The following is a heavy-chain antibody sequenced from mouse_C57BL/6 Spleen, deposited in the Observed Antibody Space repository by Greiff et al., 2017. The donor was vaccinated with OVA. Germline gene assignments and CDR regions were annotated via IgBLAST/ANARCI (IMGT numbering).Heavy chain of an antibody. Sequence: QVQLQQSGAELARPGASVKLSCKASGYTFTSYGISWVKQRTGQGLEWIGKIYPRSGNTYYNEKFKGQATLTADKSSSTEYMELRSLTSEDSAVYFCAGASRDYAMDYWGQGTSVTVSS. V-gene: IGHV1-81*01. CDR2: IYPRSGNT. CDR1: GYTFTSYG. D-gene: IGHD3-1*01. CDR3: AGASRDYAMDY. J-gene: IGHJ4*01.